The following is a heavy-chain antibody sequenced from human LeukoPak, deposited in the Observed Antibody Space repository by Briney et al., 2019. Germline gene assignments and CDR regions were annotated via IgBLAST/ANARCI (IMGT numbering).Heavy chain of an antibody. Sequence: GGSLRLSCAASGFTFSTYGMHWVRQAPGKGLEWLTFIRYDGSHKYYADSVKGRFTISRDNSKNTLYLQMSTLRAADTAVYYCACNFADYYDTTGYYYSFDYWGQGTLVSVSS. D-gene: IGHD3-22*01. J-gene: IGHJ4*02. CDR2: IRYDGSHK. V-gene: IGHV3-30*02. CDR3: ACNFADYYDTTGYYYSFDY. CDR1: GFTFSTYG.